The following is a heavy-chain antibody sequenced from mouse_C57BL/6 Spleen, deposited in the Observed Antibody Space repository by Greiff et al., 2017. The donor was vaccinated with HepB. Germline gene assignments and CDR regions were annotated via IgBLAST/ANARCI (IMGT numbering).Heavy chain of an antibody. CDR1: GFSLTSYA. Sequence: VKLQQSGPGLVAPSQSLSITCTVSGFSLTSYAISWVRQPPGKGLEWLGVIWTGGGTNYNSALKSRLSISKDNSKSQVFLKMNSLQTDDTARYYCARNYGSSYGWYFDVWGTGTTVTVSS. V-gene: IGHV2-9-1*01. D-gene: IGHD1-1*01. CDR2: IWTGGGT. CDR3: ARNYGSSYGWYFDV. J-gene: IGHJ1*03.